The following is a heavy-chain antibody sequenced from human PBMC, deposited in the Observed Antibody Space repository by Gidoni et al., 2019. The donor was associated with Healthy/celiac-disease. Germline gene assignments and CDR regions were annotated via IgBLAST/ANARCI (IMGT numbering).Heavy chain of an antibody. J-gene: IGHJ4*02. CDR2: IYTSGST. D-gene: IGHD3-22*01. V-gene: IGHV4-4*07. Sequence: QVQLQESGPGLVKPSETLSLTYTVSGGSISSYYWSWIRQPAGKGLEWIGRIYTSGSTNYNPSLKSRVTMSVDTSKNQFSLKLSSVTAADTAVYYCARVATYYYDSSGYYDSNYFDYWGQGTLVTVSS. CDR3: ARVATYYYDSSGYYDSNYFDY. CDR1: GGSISSYY.